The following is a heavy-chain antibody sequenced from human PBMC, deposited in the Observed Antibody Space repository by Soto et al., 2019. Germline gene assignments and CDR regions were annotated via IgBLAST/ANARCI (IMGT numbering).Heavy chain of an antibody. Sequence: EVQLVESGGGLVQPGGSLRLSCAASGFTFSSYDMHWVRQATGKGLEWVSAIGTAGDTYYPGSVKGRFTISRENAKNSLYLQMNSLRAGDTAVYYCARDGGSGRFDYWGQGTLVTVSS. V-gene: IGHV3-13*01. D-gene: IGHD3-10*01. CDR3: ARDGGSGRFDY. CDR2: IGTAGDT. CDR1: GFTFSSYD. J-gene: IGHJ4*02.